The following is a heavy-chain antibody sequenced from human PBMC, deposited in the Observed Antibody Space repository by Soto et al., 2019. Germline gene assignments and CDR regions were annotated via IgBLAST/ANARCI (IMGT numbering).Heavy chain of an antibody. CDR3: ATDALDYRDHLAY. V-gene: IGHV1-8*01. CDR2: MNPNSGNT. D-gene: IGHD4-17*01. Sequence: ASVKVSCKASGYTFTSYDINWVRQATGQGLEWMGWMNPNSGNTGYAQKFQGRVTMTRNTSIGTAYMELSSLRSEDTAVYYCATDALDYRDHLAYWGQGTLVTVSS. CDR1: GYTFTSYD. J-gene: IGHJ4*02.